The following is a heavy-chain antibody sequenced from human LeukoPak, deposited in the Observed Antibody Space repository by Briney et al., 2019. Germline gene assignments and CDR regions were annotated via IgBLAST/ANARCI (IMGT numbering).Heavy chain of an antibody. J-gene: IGHJ4*02. CDR2: INHSGST. D-gene: IGHD3-22*01. CDR1: GGSFSGYC. CDR3: ARGSSWYYYDSSGYYHFDY. V-gene: IGHV4-34*01. Sequence: SETLSLTCAVYGGSFSGYCWSWIRQPPGKGLEWIGEINHSGSTNYNPSLKSRVTISVDTSKNQFSLKLSSVTAADTAVYYCARGSSWYYYDSSGYYHFDYWGQGTLVTVFS.